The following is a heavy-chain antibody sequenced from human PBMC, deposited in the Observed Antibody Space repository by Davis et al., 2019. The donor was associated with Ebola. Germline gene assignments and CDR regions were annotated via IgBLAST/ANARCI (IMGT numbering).Heavy chain of an antibody. CDR2: ISVYNGKT. D-gene: IGHD2-8*01. J-gene: IGHJ4*02. CDR1: GYIFTSYG. V-gene: IGHV1-18*01. Sequence: ASVKVSCKPSGYIFTSYGISWVRQAPGQGLEWMGWISVYNGKTNYAQKFQNRVTMTTDTSTSTAYMELRSLRSDDTAVYYCARDSFCTYGVCNDRDFDYWGQGTLVTVSS. CDR3: ARDSFCTYGVCNDRDFDY.